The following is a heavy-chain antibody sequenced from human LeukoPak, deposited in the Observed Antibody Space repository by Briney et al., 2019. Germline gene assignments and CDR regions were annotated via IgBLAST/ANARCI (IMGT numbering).Heavy chain of an antibody. CDR1: GGTFSSYA. V-gene: IGHV1-69*05. CDR3: ARVASYSSGWYHGY. Sequence: SVKVSCKASGGTFSSYAISWVRQAPGQGLEWMGGIIPIFGTANYAQKFQGRVTITTHESTSTAYMELSSLRSEDTAVYYCARVASYSSGWYHGYWGQGTLVTVSS. CDR2: IIPIFGTA. J-gene: IGHJ4*02. D-gene: IGHD6-19*01.